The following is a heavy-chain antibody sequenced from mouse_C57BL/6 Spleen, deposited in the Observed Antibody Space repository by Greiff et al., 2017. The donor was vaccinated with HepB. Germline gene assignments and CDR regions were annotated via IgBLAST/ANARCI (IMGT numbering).Heavy chain of an antibody. Sequence: QVQLQQPGAELVKPGASVKLSCKASGYTFTSYWMHWVTQRPGQGLEWIGMIHPNSGSTNYNEKFKSKATLTVDKSSSTAYMQLSSLTSEDSAVYYCARGVDYYGSAYWYFDVWGTGTTVTVSS. V-gene: IGHV1-64*01. D-gene: IGHD1-1*01. CDR2: IHPNSGST. J-gene: IGHJ1*03. CDR3: ARGVDYYGSAYWYFDV. CDR1: GYTFTSYW.